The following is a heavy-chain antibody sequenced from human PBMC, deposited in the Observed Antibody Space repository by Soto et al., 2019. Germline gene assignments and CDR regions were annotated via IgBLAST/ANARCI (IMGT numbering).Heavy chain of an antibody. D-gene: IGHD2-2*01. CDR1: GYSFSSYW. J-gene: IGHJ6*02. V-gene: IGHV5-51*01. CDR2: IYPGDSDT. CDR3: ARHKGYCSSTSCYGMDV. Sequence: VESLKISCNGSGYSFSSYWIVWVRQMPWKGLEWMGSIYPGDSDTRYSPSFQGQVTISADKSISAAYLQWNSLKASDTAMYFCARHKGYCSSTSCYGMDVWGQGATVTVSS.